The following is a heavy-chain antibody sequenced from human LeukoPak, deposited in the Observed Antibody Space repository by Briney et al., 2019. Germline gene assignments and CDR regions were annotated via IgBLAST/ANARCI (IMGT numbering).Heavy chain of an antibody. Sequence: TGGSLRLSCAASGFTFSDYYMSWIRQAPGKGLEWVSYISSSGSTICYADSVKGRFTISRDNAKNSLYLQMNSLRAEDTAVYYCARVESVMASNPWGQGTLVTVSS. CDR3: ARVESVMASNP. J-gene: IGHJ5*02. CDR2: ISSSGSTI. D-gene: IGHD5-24*01. V-gene: IGHV3-11*01. CDR1: GFTFSDYY.